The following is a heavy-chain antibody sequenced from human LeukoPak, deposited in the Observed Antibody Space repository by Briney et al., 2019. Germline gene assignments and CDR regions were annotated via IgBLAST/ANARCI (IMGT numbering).Heavy chain of an antibody. V-gene: IGHV1-2*04. CDR2: INPNSGGT. J-gene: IGHJ5*02. CDR1: GYTFTGYY. Sequence: ASVKVSCKASGYTFTGYYMHWVRQAPGQGLEWMGWINPNSGGTNYARKFQGWVTMTRDTSISTPYMELSRLRSDDTAVYYCARSGYCSSTSCYTPYNWFDPWGQGTLVTVSS. CDR3: ARSGYCSSTSCYTPYNWFDP. D-gene: IGHD2-2*02.